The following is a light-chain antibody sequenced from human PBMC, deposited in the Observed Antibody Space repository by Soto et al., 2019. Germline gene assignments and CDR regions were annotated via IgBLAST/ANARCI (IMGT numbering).Light chain of an antibody. CDR1: QEIDSW. CDR2: AAT. V-gene: IGKV1-12*01. CDR3: QQGNSFPLT. Sequence: DIQMTQSPSSVSASIGDRATITCRASQEIDSWLAWLQQEPGEAPRILIYAATSLHSGVPSRFSGAGSGTDASLTIGSLQPEDFATYFCQQGNSFPLTLGGGTKVEIK. J-gene: IGKJ4*01.